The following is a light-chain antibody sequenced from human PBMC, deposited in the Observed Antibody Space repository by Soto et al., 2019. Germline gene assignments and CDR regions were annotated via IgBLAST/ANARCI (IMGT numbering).Light chain of an antibody. Sequence: EIVLTQSPGTLSLSPGERATLSCSASQSVSSSYLAWYQHRPGQAPRLLIFGASYRATGIPDRFSGSGSGTDFTLTISRLEPEDFAVYYCQQYRSSPPEFTFGPGTKVDSK. CDR2: GAS. V-gene: IGKV3-20*01. CDR1: QSVSSSY. CDR3: QQYRSSPPEFT. J-gene: IGKJ3*01.